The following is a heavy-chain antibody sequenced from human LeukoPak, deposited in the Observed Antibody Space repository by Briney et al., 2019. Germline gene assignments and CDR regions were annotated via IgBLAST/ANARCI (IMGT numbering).Heavy chain of an antibody. J-gene: IGHJ6*03. CDR3: ARDRSSSGWYYYYYMDV. Sequence: SETLSLTCTVSGGSISSSSYYWGWIRQPPGKGLEWIGSIYYSGSTYYNPSLKSRVTISVDTSKNQFSLKLSSVTAADTAVYYCARDRSSSGWYYYYYMDVWGKGTTVTASS. CDR1: GGSISSSSYY. V-gene: IGHV4-39*07. CDR2: IYYSGST. D-gene: IGHD6-19*01.